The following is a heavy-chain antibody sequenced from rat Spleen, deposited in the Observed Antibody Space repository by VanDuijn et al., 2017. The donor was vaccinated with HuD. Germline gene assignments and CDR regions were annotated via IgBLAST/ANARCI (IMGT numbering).Heavy chain of an antibody. J-gene: IGHJ2*01. Sequence: VQLKESGPGLVQPSETLSLTCTVSGFSLASSHVSWVRQPPGKGLEWMGVMWEDGNTVYNSALKSRLSISRDTSKNQLFLKMSSLKTEDTATYYCARDGLRVYLPLFDYWGQGVMVTVSS. CDR1: GFSLASSH. D-gene: IGHD1-4*01. CDR2: MWEDGNT. V-gene: IGHV2-32*01. CDR3: ARDGLRVYLPLFDY.